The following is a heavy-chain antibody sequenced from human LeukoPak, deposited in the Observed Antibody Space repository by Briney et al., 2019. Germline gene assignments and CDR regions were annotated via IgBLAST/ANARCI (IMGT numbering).Heavy chain of an antibody. Sequence: SETLSLTCTVSGGSISSGGYYWSWIRQHPGKGLEWIGYIYYSGSTYYNPSLKSRVTISVDTSKNQFSLKLSSVTAADTAVYYCARTITMVQVVIISRYFDYWGQGTLVTVSS. CDR2: IYYSGST. J-gene: IGHJ4*02. CDR3: ARTITMVQVVIISRYFDY. V-gene: IGHV4-31*03. D-gene: IGHD3-10*01. CDR1: GGSISSGGYY.